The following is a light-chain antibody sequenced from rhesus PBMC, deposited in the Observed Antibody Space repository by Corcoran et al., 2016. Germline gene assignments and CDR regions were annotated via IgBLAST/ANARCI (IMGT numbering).Light chain of an antibody. V-gene: IGKV1-44*02. CDR2: AAS. CDR1: QTISSY. CDR3: QQHNSHPFT. J-gene: IGKJ3*01. Sequence: DIQMTQSPSSLSASVGDRVTITCRASQTISSYLAWYQQKPGKVPKLLIYAASSLESGVPSRFSGSGSGTEFTLTISSLQPEDFATYYCQQHNSHPFTFGPGTKLDIE.